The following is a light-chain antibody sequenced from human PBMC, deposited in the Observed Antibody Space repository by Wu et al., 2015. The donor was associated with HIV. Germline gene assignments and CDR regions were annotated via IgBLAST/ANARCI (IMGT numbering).Light chain of an antibody. CDR3: QKLNSAPLT. CDR2: AAS. Sequence: DVQVTQSPSSLSASLGDRVTITCRASQVIGNYLAWYQQKPGKAPKLLIYAASTLQSGVPSRISGSRSGTDFTLTINSLQPEDVATYYCQKLNSAPLTFGGGTEGGHQT. J-gene: IGKJ4*01. CDR1: QVIGNY. V-gene: IGKV1-27*01.